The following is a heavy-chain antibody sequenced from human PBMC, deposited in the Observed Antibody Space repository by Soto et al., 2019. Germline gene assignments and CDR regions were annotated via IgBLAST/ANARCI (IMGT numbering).Heavy chain of an antibody. CDR2: MNHNSGNT. CDR3: ARPLYGDNVDY. CDR1: GYTFTSYD. Sequence: GPSVKVACKASGYTFTSYDINWVRQAPGQGLEWMGWMNHNSGNTGYAQKFQGRVTMTRNTSISTAYMELSSLRSEDTAVYYCARPLYGDNVDYWGQGPLVTSPQ. D-gene: IGHD4-17*01. J-gene: IGHJ4*02. V-gene: IGHV1-8*01.